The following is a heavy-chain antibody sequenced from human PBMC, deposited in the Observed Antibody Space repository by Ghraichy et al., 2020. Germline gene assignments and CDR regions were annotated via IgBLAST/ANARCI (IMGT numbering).Heavy chain of an antibody. CDR3: TKTSRWYLLDY. D-gene: IGHD6-13*01. CDR2: ISYSGST. Sequence: SETLSLTCIVSGASISSFYWSWVRQPPGKGLEWIGYISYSGSTSYNPSLRSRVTISLDTSKNQFSLNLSFVTTADTAVYYCTKTSRWYLLDYWGRGALVTVSS. V-gene: IGHV4-59*01. CDR1: GASISSFY. J-gene: IGHJ4*02.